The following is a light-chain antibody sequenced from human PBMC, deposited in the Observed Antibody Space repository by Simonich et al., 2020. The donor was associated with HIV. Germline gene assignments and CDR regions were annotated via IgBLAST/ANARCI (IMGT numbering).Light chain of an antibody. CDR1: QSVSSN. J-gene: IGKJ1*01. CDR3: QQYNNWPPWT. Sequence: EIEMTQSPATLSVSPGERATLSCRASQSVSSNLAWYRQRPGQAPRLLIYGASTRATGIPARFSGSGSGTEFTLTISSLQSEDFAVYYCQQYNNWPPWTFGQGTKVEIK. V-gene: IGKV3-15*01. CDR2: GAS.